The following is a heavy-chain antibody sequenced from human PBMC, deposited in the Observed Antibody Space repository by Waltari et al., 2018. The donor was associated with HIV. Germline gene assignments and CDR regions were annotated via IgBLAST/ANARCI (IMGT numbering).Heavy chain of an antibody. Sequence: QGQLVESGPGLVRPSETLSLTCSLPGGFTNDRTFWWSWLRPPTGKPPAWIGRTYGSGRTESHPPLGSRVSISRDTSRKQISLRLTAVTGADAAVYYCARETFFMVRGVSPYYVFNGIDGWGRGTTVSVSS. CDR3: ARETFFMVRGVSPYYVFNGIDG. D-gene: IGHD3-10*01. CDR2: TYGSGRT. J-gene: IGHJ6*02. CDR1: GGFTNDRTFW. V-gene: IGHV4-61*02.